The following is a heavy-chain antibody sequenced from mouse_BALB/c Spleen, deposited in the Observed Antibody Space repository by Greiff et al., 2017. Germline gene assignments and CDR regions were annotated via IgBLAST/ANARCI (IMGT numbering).Heavy chain of an antibody. V-gene: IGHV3-2*02. D-gene: IGHD1-1*02. CDR2: ISYSGST. CDR3: ARGWFFAY. CDR1: GYSITSDYA. J-gene: IGHJ3*01. Sequence: ESGPGLVKPSQSLSLTCTVTGYSITSDYAWNWIRQFPGNKLEWMGYISYSGSTSYNPSLKSRISITRDTSKNQFFLQLNSVTTEDTATYYCARGWFFAYGGQGTLVTVSA.